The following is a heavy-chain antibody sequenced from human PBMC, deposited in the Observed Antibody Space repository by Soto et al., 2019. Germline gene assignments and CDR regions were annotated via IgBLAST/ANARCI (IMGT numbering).Heavy chain of an antibody. D-gene: IGHD2-21*01. CDR3: ARDVFLHSEPTKGSNWFDP. J-gene: IGHJ5*02. Sequence: VQLVQSGAEVKKPGSSVTVSCKASGGTFRRYAISWVRQAPGHGLEWIGGILPLFVTANYAQKFPGRVTSTADEATSKAYTGRRSRRSEDTAVYYGARDVFLHSEPTKGSNWFDPWGQGTLVTVSS. CDR2: ILPLFVTA. V-gene: IGHV1-69*12. CDR1: GGTFRRYA.